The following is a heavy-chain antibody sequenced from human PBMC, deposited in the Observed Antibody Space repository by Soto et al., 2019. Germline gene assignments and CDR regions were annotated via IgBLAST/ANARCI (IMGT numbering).Heavy chain of an antibody. CDR1: GGSFSGYY. J-gene: IGHJ6*02. CDR3: GRLKKIGRPNHYSYFYGMDV. CDR2: IHHSGST. D-gene: IGHD1-26*01. Sequence: SETLSLTCVVYGGSFSGYYWSWIRQPPGKGLEWIGEIHHSGSTNYSPSLESRVTISIDASKHQLYIHLSSGTAADTAVYYRGRLKKIGRPNHYSYFYGMDVWGQGATVTVS. V-gene: IGHV4-34*01.